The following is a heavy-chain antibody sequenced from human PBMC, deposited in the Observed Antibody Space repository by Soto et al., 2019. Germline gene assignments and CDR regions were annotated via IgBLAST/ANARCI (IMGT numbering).Heavy chain of an antibody. CDR1: GFTFSSYG. Sequence: PGGSLRLSCAASGFTFSSYGMHWVRQAPGKGLEWVAVISYDGSNKYYADSVKGRFTISRDNSKNTLYLQMNSLRAEDTAVYYCAKYFRPFIGSAAGKPYYYYAMDVWGQGTTVTVSS. CDR3: AKYFRPFIGSAAGKPYYYYAMDV. CDR2: ISYDGSNK. V-gene: IGHV3-30*18. J-gene: IGHJ6*02. D-gene: IGHD6-13*01.